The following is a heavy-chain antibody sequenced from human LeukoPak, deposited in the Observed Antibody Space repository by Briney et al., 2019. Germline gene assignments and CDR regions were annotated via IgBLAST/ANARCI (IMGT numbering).Heavy chain of an antibody. CDR3: ARGTDYGEYYFDY. CDR1: GGTFSSYA. CDR2: IIPIFGTA. J-gene: IGHJ4*02. Sequence: SVKVSFKASGGTFSSYAISWVRQAPGQGLEWMGGIIPIFGTANYAQKSQGRVTITADESTSTAYMELSSLRSEDTAVYYCARGTDYGEYYFDYWGQGTLVTVSS. D-gene: IGHD4-17*01. V-gene: IGHV1-69*13.